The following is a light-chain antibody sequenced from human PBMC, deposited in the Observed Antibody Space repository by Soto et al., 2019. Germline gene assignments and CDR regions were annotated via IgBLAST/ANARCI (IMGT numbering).Light chain of an antibody. Sequence: DIVMTQSPDSLAVSLGERATINCKSSQSVLYSSNNKNYLAWYQQKPGQPPKLLFYWASTRKSGVPDRFSGSGSGTDFTLTISSLQAEDVAVYYCQQYYTTPYTFGHGTKLEFK. J-gene: IGKJ2*01. CDR1: QSVLYSSNNKNY. CDR3: QQYYTTPYT. CDR2: WAS. V-gene: IGKV4-1*01.